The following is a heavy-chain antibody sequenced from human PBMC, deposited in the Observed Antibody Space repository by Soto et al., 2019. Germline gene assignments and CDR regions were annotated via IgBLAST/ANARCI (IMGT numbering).Heavy chain of an antibody. V-gene: IGHV3-23*01. CDR2: ISGSAGST. J-gene: IGHJ5*02. D-gene: IGHD2-15*01. Sequence: EVQLLESGGGLVQPGGSLRLSCAASGFSFRGYAMSWVRQPPGKGLEWVSAISGSAGSTYYADSVKGRFTISRDTSKNTLYLRMNSLRAEDTAVYYCVKVIVVVVAAGWFDPWGQGTLVTVSS. CDR1: GFSFRGYA. CDR3: VKVIVVVVAAGWFDP.